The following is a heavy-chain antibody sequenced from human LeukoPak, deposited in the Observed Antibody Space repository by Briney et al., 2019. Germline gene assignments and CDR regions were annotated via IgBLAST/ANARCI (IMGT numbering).Heavy chain of an antibody. V-gene: IGHV5-10-1*01. CDR3: ARLQGSGWSSFDY. D-gene: IGHD6-19*01. J-gene: IGHJ4*02. Sequence: GESLKISCKGSGYSFITYWISWVRQMPGKGLEWMGRIDPSDSYTNYSPSFQGHVTISADKSISTAYLQWSSLKASDTAMYYCARLQGSGWSSFDYWGQGTLVTVSS. CDR2: IDPSDSYT. CDR1: GYSFITYW.